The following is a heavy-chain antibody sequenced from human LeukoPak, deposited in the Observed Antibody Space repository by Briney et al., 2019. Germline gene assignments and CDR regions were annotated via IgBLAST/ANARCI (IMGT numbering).Heavy chain of an antibody. J-gene: IGHJ5*02. CDR1: GYTFTSYD. Sequence: EASVKVSCKASGYTFTSYDINWVRQATGQGLEWMGWMNPNSGNTGYAQKFQGRVTMTRNTSISTAYMELSSLRSEDTAVYYCARQGQWLVHWWFDPWGQGTLVTVSS. CDR3: ARQGQWLVHWWFDP. D-gene: IGHD6-19*01. V-gene: IGHV1-8*01. CDR2: MNPNSGNT.